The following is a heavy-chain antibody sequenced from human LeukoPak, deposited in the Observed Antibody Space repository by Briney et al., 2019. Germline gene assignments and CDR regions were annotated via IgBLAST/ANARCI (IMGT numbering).Heavy chain of an antibody. D-gene: IGHD5-18*01. CDR3: ARDPGVSIQLIYMDV. J-gene: IGHJ6*03. CDR1: GGTISSYY. CDR2: IYTSGST. V-gene: IGHV4-4*07. Sequence: SETLSLTCTVSGGTISSYYWSWIRQPAGKGLEWIGRIYTSGSTNYNPSLKSRVTMSVDTSKNQFSLKLSSVTAADTAVYYCARDPGVSIQLIYMDVWGKGTTVTVSS.